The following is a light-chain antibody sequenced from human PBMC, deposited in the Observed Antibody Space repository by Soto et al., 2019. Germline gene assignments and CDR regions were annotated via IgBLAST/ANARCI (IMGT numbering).Light chain of an antibody. J-gene: IGKJ1*01. V-gene: IGKV3-20*01. CDR1: QSVSSNY. Sequence: ESVFTQSPGTLSLSPGERAALSCRPSQSVSSNYLAWYQQKPGQAPRLLIYGASARATGIPDRFSGSGSGTDFTLTISRLEPEDSAVYYCQQYGSSPTWTFGQGTKVDIK. CDR3: QQYGSSPTWT. CDR2: GAS.